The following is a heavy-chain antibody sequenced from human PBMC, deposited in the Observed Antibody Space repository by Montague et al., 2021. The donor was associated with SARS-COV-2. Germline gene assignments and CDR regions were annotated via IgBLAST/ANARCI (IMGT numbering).Heavy chain of an antibody. CDR1: GGSLSGYY. J-gene: IGHJ6*02. D-gene: IGHD4-11*01. V-gene: IGHV4-34*01. Sequence: SETLSFTCAVYGGSLSGYYWTWIRQSPRKGLEWIGEINHSGSINYNPSLKSRVTISVDTSKNQFSLKLSSVAAADTAVYYCACGEITTRGLIYYYGMDVWGQGTTVTVSS. CDR2: INHSGSI. CDR3: ACGEITTRGLIYYYGMDV.